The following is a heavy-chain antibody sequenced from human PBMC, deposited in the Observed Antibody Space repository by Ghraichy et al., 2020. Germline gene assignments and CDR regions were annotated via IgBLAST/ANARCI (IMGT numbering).Heavy chain of an antibody. CDR1: GLTFSQYA. J-gene: IGHJ6*04. CDR2: ITDSGGAT. Sequence: GGSLRLSWAASGLTFSQYAIFWIGQALRIGLKWVSSITDSGGATYYADSVKGRFTISRDKSRGTLFLQMNSLRAEDTAIYYCAKESSNNWGYMDVWGKGTTVSVSS. V-gene: IGHV3-23*01. CDR3: AKESSNNWGYMDV. D-gene: IGHD1-1*01.